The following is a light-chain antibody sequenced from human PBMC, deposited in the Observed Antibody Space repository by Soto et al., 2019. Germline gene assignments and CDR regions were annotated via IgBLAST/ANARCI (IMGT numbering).Light chain of an antibody. CDR3: QHFGGTTFT. Sequence: EIVMTQSPATLSVSPGERATLSCRASQSVSSNLAWYQQKPGQAQAPRLLIYGASTRATGIPAWFSGSGSGTHFTLTISRLEPGDFAVYYCQHFGGTTFTFGKGTRLEIK. CDR1: QSVSSN. CDR2: GAS. V-gene: IGKV3-15*01. J-gene: IGKJ5*01.